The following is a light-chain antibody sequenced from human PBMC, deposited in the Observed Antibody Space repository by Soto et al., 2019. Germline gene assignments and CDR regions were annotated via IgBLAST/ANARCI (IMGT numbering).Light chain of an antibody. Sequence: EIVMTQSPATLSVSPGERATLSCRASQSVSSNLAWYQQKPGQAPRLLIYGASTRATGIPARFSGSGSGTESTLTISSLQSEDFAVYYGQQYNHWPPMYTFGQGTKLESK. CDR2: GAS. J-gene: IGKJ2*01. CDR1: QSVSSN. CDR3: QQYNHWPPMYT. V-gene: IGKV3-15*01.